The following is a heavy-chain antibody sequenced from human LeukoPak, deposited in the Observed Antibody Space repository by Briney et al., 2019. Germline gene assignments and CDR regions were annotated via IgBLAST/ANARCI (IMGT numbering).Heavy chain of an antibody. Sequence: SETLSLTCTVYGGSFSDYYWSWIRQPAGKGLEWIGRIYTSGSTNYNPSLKSRVTMSVDTSKNQFSLKLSSVTAADTAVYYCARDFNVRMNYGDYGWFDPWGQGTLVTVSS. CDR1: GGSFSDYY. V-gene: IGHV4-4*07. J-gene: IGHJ5*02. D-gene: IGHD4-17*01. CDR2: IYTSGST. CDR3: ARDFNVRMNYGDYGWFDP.